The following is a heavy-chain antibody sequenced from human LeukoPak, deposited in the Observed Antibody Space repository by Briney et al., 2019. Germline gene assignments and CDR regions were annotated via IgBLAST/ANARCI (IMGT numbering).Heavy chain of an antibody. CDR2: ISAYNGNT. J-gene: IGHJ4*02. Sequence: PGASVKVSCKASGYTFTSYGISWVRQAPGQGLEWMGWISAYNGNTNYAQKLQGRVTMTTDTSTSTAYMELKSLRSDDTAVYYCARIPSITIFGVVIWSPMENYYFDYWGQGTLVTVSS. V-gene: IGHV1-18*01. D-gene: IGHD3-3*01. CDR3: ARIPSITIFGVVIWSPMENYYFDY. CDR1: GYTFTSYG.